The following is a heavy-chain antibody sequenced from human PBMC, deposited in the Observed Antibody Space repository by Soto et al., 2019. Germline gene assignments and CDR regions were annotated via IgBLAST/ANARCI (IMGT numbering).Heavy chain of an antibody. CDR2: IGRISTYI. V-gene: IGHV3-48*02. CDR3: ARDHNWSFDY. J-gene: IGHJ4*02. Sequence: EVQLVESGGGLVQPGGYLRLSCAASGFTFDDYSMNWVRKAAGKGLGWVSYIGRISTYIDYADAVKGRFTISRDDAKKSLYLQMNSLRDEDTAVYYCARDHNWSFDYLGQGTPVTVSS. D-gene: IGHD1-20*01. CDR1: GFTFDDYS.